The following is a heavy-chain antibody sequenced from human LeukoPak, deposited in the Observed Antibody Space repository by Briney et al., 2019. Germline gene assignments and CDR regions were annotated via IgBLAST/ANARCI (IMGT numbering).Heavy chain of an antibody. CDR3: TAAVDSSRWYWLDS. V-gene: IGHV3-9*01. J-gene: IGHJ5*01. CDR1: GFTFDDYA. Sequence: GGSLRLSCTYSGFTFDDYAMHWVRQAPGKGLEWVSGITWNGDVMGYADSVKGRFTISRDNAKDSLYLQMNSLRTEDTALYYCTAAVDSSRWYWLDSWGQGNLVTVSS. D-gene: IGHD6-13*01. CDR2: ITWNGDVM.